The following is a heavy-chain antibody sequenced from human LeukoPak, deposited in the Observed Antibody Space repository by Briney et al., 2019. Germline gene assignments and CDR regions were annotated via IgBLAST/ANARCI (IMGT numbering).Heavy chain of an antibody. D-gene: IGHD6-6*01. Sequence: SETLSLTCAVYGGSFSGYYWSWIRQPPGKGLEWIGEINHSGSTNYNPSLKSRVTTSVDTSKNQFSLKLSSVTAADTAVYYCARGRRYSSSSGFDYWGQGTLVTVSS. J-gene: IGHJ4*02. CDR1: GGSFSGYY. CDR2: INHSGST. V-gene: IGHV4-34*01. CDR3: ARGRRYSSSSGFDY.